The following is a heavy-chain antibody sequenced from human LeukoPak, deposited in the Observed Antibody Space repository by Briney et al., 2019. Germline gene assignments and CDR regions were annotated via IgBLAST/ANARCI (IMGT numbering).Heavy chain of an antibody. V-gene: IGHV3-15*01. Sequence: GGSLRLSXAASGFTFSNAWMTWVGQPPRKGLEWVGRIKSKRDGGTIDYAAPVKGRFTISRDDSKDTLYLQMNNLKIEDAAVYYCTTVGSAWNFDYWGQGTLVTVSS. CDR1: GFTFSNAW. CDR2: IKSKRDGGTI. J-gene: IGHJ4*02. D-gene: IGHD6-25*01. CDR3: TTVGSAWNFDY.